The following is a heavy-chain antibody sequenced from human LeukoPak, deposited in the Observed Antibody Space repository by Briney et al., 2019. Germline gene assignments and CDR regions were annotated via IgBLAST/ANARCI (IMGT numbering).Heavy chain of an antibody. D-gene: IGHD6-13*01. CDR1: GFTFSSYA. J-gene: IGHJ5*02. CDR3: AKGAAAGQVDWFDP. V-gene: IGHV3-23*01. CDR2: VSGSGGGT. Sequence: PGGSLRLSCAASGFTFSSYAMSWVRQAPGKGLEWVSTVSGSGGGTYYADSVKGRFTISRDNSKNTLYLQMNSLRGEDTAVYYCAKGAAAGQVDWFDPWGQGTLVIVSS.